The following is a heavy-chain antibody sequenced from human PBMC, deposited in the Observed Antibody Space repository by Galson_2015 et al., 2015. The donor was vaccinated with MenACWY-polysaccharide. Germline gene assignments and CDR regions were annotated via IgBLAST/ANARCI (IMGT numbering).Heavy chain of an antibody. CDR3: AKDRTSLYGSEYYYGMDV. CDR2: ISGSSGST. D-gene: IGHD3-10*01. CDR1: GFTFSRFA. Sequence: SLRLSCAASGFTFSRFAMNWVRQAPGKGLEWVSSISGSSGSTYDADSVKGRFIIFRDDSKNTLYLQMNRLRAEDTAVYYCAKDRTSLYGSEYYYGMDVW. J-gene: IGHJ6*01. V-gene: IGHV3-23*01.